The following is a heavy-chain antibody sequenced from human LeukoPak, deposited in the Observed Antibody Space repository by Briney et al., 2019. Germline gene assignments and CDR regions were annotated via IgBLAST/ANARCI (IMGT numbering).Heavy chain of an antibody. D-gene: IGHD2-15*01. CDR2: TYYRSKWYN. CDR1: GDSVSSNSAA. V-gene: IGHV6-1*01. CDR3: ARDFGGFDAFDI. J-gene: IGHJ3*02. Sequence: SQTLSLTCAISGDSVSSNSAAWNWIRQSPSRGLEWRGRTYYRSKWYNDYSVSVKSRITLNPDTSKNQFSLHLNPVTPEDTAVYYCARDFGGFDAFDIWGQGTMVTVSS.